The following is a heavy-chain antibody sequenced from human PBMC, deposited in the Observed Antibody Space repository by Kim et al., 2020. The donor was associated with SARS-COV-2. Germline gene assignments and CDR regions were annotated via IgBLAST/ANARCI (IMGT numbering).Heavy chain of an antibody. CDR3: AKCYGTTICGVVIIPYDAFDI. CDR2: ISRSGGST. Sequence: GGSLRLSCAASGFTFSSYAMSWVRQAPGKGLEWVSAISRSGGSTYYADSVKGRFTISRDNSKNTLYLQMNSLRAEDTAVYYCAKCYGTTICGVVIIPYDAFDIWGQGTMVTVSS. V-gene: IGHV3-23*01. J-gene: IGHJ3*02. D-gene: IGHD3-3*01. CDR1: GFTFSSYA.